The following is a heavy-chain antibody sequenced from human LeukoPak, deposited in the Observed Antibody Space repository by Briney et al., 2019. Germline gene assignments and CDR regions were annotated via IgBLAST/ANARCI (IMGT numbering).Heavy chain of an antibody. J-gene: IGHJ4*02. CDR1: GFTFSSYA. Sequence: GGSLRLSCAASGFTFSSYAMSWVRQAPGKGLEWVSVIYSGGSTYYADSVKGRFTISRDNSKNTLYLQMNSLRAEDTAVYYCARDGGYSTLAFDYWGQGTLVTVSS. D-gene: IGHD4-11*01. CDR3: ARDGGYSTLAFDY. V-gene: IGHV3-53*01. CDR2: IYSGGST.